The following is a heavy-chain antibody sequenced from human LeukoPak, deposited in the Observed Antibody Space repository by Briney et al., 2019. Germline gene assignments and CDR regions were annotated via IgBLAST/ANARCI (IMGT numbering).Heavy chain of an antibody. V-gene: IGHV3-30*03. CDR1: GFTFSSYG. D-gene: IGHD3-22*01. J-gene: IGHJ3*02. CDR2: ISYDGSNK. CDR3: ARDHHHRLYDNQARDTFDI. Sequence: PGRSLRLSCAASGFTFSSYGMHWVRQAPGKGLEWVAVISYDGSNKYYADSVKGRFTISRDNSKNTLYLQMNSLRAEDTAVYYCARDHHHRLYDNQARDTFDIWGQGTLVTVSS.